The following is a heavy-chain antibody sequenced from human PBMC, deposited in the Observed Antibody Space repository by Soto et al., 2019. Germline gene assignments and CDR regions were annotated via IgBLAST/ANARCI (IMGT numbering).Heavy chain of an antibody. D-gene: IGHD4-17*01. V-gene: IGHV4-39*07. CDR3: ARDRSDYGEADYFDC. CDR2: IYYSGST. CDR1: GGSISSSSYY. J-gene: IGHJ4*02. Sequence: SETLSLTCTVSGGSISSSSYYWGWIRQPPGKGLEWIGSIYYSGSTYYNPSLKSRVTISVDTSKNQFSLKLSSVTAADTAVYYCARDRSDYGEADYFDCWGQGTLVTVSS.